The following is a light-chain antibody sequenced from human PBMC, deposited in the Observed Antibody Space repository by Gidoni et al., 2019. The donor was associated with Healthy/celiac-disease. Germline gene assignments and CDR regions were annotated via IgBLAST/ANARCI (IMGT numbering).Light chain of an antibody. CDR1: SSNIGAGYD. Sequence: QSVLTQPPSVSEAPGQRVTISCTGSSSNIGAGYDVHWYQQLPGTAPKLLIYGNSNRPSGVPDRFSGSKSGTSASLAITGLQAEDEADYYCQSYDSSLSGSGFGTGTKVTVL. CDR3: QSYDSSLSGSG. J-gene: IGLJ1*01. V-gene: IGLV1-40*01. CDR2: GNS.